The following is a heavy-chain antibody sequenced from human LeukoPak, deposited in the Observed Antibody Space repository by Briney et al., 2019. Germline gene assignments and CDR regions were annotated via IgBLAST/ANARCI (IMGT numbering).Heavy chain of an antibody. Sequence: GGSLRLSCAASGFTFSNYWLHWVRQAPGKGLVWVSRIDANAKTTSYADSVKGRFTISTDNAKKTLYLQMNSLRAEDTAVYYCAREVTMIVVGDNWFDPWGQGTLVTVSS. J-gene: IGHJ5*02. CDR1: GFTFSNYW. CDR2: IDANAKTT. V-gene: IGHV3-74*01. D-gene: IGHD3-22*01. CDR3: AREVTMIVVGDNWFDP.